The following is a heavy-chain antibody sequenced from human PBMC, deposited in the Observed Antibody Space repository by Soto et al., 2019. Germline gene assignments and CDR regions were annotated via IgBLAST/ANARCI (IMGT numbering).Heavy chain of an antibody. J-gene: IGHJ6*02. Sequence: GSLRLSCATSGFTFSNYRMNWVLEAPGKGLEWVASMSGSGKDTFYRDSVKGRFTISRDNAESSLVLQMNSLTVDDTAVYHCARVHLVRTSSYYCGMDVWGPGTTVTVSS. CDR1: GFTFSNYR. CDR3: ARVHLVRTSSYYCGMDV. D-gene: IGHD6-6*01. CDR2: MSGSGKDT. V-gene: IGHV3-21*06.